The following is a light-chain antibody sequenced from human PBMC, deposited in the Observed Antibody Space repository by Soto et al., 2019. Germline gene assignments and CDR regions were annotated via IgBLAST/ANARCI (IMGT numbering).Light chain of an antibody. J-gene: IGLJ2*01. CDR2: SNN. V-gene: IGLV1-44*01. CDR1: RSNIGTYT. Sequence: QSVLTQSPSASGTPGQRVTISCSGSRSNIGTYTVNWYQQLPGTAPKLLIYSNNQRPSGVPDRFSGSNSGTSASLAISGLQSADEADYYCAAWDDRLNAVVFGGGTKLTVL. CDR3: AAWDDRLNAVV.